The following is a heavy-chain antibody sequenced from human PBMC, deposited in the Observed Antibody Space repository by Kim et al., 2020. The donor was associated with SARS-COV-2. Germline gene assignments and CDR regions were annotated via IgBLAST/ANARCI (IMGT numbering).Heavy chain of an antibody. D-gene: IGHD3-16*02. V-gene: IGHV1-18*01. CDR3: ARGTYDYVWGSYRYDYYFDY. Sequence: ASVKVSCKASGYTFTSYGISWVRQAPGQGLEWMGWISAYNGNTNYAQKLQGRVTMTTDTSTSTAYMELRSLRSDDTAVYYCARGTYDYVWGSYRYDYYFDYWGQGTLVTVSS. CDR1: GYTFTSYG. CDR2: ISAYNGNT. J-gene: IGHJ4*02.